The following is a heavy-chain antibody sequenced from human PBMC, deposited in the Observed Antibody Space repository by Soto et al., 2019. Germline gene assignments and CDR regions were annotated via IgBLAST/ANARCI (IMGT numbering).Heavy chain of an antibody. CDR1: GFTFSSYG. D-gene: IGHD3-22*01. CDR2: IWYDGSNK. CDR3: ARDSSGYYYPSHFDL. J-gene: IGHJ2*01. V-gene: IGHV3-33*01. Sequence: QVQLVESGGGVVQPGRSLRLSCAASGFTFSSYGMHWVRQAPGKGLEWVAVIWYDGSNKYYADSVKGRFTISRDNSKNPLYLQMNSLRAEDTAVYYCARDSSGYYYPSHFDLWGRGTLVTVSS.